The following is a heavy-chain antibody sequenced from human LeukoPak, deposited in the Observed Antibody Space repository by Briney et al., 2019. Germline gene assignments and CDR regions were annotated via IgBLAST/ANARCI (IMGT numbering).Heavy chain of an antibody. CDR3: VRGTSHPV. CDR2: ILSDSGTTI. D-gene: IGHD1-14*01. J-gene: IGHJ3*01. CDR1: GFTFSSYT. Sequence: GGSLRLSCATSGFTFSSYTMNWVRQAPGRGLEWISSILSDSGTTIHYADSVKGQFTISRDNAKNSLSLQMKSLRVEDTAVYYCVRGTSHPVWGQGTTVTVSS. V-gene: IGHV3-48*04.